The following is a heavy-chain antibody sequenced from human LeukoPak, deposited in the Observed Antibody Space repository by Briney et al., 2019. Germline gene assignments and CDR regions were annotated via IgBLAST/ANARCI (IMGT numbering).Heavy chain of an antibody. D-gene: IGHD3-10*01. CDR2: ISYDGSNK. CDR1: GFTFSSYG. J-gene: IGHJ6*02. CDR3: AKNVRYGSGSSPFNYYGMDV. Sequence: GGSLRLSCAASGFTFSSYGMHWVRQAPGKGLEWVAVISYDGSNKYYADSVKGRFTISRGNSKNTLYLQMNSLRAEDTAVYYCAKNVRYGSGSSPFNYYGMDVWGQGTTVTVSS. V-gene: IGHV3-30*18.